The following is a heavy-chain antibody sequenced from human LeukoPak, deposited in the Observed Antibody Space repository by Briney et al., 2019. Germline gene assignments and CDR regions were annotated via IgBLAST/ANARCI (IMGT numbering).Heavy chain of an antibody. V-gene: IGHV3-7*05. CDR3: ASLDTSLVNDDY. CDR1: GFIFSSYW. CDR2: IKRDGSEK. Sequence: GGSLRLSCAASGFIFSSYWMSWVRQAPGKGLEWEANIKRDGSEKNYVDSVKGRFTISRDNAKNSLYLQMDSLRAEDTAVYYCASLDTSLVNDDYWGQGTLVTVSS. D-gene: IGHD5-18*01. J-gene: IGHJ4*02.